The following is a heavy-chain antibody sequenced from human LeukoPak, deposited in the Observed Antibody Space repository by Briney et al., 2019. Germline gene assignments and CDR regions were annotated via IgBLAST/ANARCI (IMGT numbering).Heavy chain of an antibody. J-gene: IGHJ6*03. Sequence: ASVKVSCRASGYTFTSYDINWVRQAPGQGLEWMGWMNPNSGNTGYAQKFQGRVTITRNTSISTAYMELSSLRSEDTAVYYCARAAVTTNYYYYMDVWGKGTTVTVSS. CDR1: GYTFTSYD. CDR2: MNPNSGNT. CDR3: ARAAVTTNYYYYMDV. V-gene: IGHV1-8*03. D-gene: IGHD4-17*01.